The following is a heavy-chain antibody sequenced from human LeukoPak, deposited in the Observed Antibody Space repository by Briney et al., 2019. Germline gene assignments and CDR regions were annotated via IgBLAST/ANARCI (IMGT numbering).Heavy chain of an antibody. CDR1: GYSFTSYW. V-gene: IGHV5-51*01. CDR3: ASPQTYCSGGSCRGAFDT. Sequence: RGESLRISCKGSGYSFTSYWIGWVRQMPGKGLEWMGIIYPGDSDTRYSPSFQGQVTISADKSISTAYLQWSSLKASDTAMYYCASPQTYCSGGSCRGAFDTWGQGTMVTVSS. J-gene: IGHJ3*02. D-gene: IGHD2-15*01. CDR2: IYPGDSDT.